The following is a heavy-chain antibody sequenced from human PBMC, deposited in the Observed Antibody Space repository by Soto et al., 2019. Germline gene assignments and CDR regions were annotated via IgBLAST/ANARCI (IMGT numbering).Heavy chain of an antibody. J-gene: IGHJ4*02. V-gene: IGHV1-69*14. CDR2: IIPIFGTT. D-gene: IGHD5-12*01. CDR1: GDIFSGYS. CDR3: ARDLGSGYDPGDY. Sequence: QVQLVQSGAEVKKPGSSVKVSCKTSGDIFSGYSISWVRQAPGQGLEWMGGIIPIFGTTNYAQRFHGRVTITADKSTSTVYMELYSLKSEDTAAYYCARDLGSGYDPGDYWGQGPLVTVSS.